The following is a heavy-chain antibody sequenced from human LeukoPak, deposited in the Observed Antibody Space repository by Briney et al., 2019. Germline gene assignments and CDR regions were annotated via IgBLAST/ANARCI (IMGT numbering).Heavy chain of an antibody. Sequence: PGRSLRLSCAASGFTFDDYAMHWVRQAPGKGLEWVSGISWNSGSIGYADSVKGRFTISRDNAKNSLYLQMNSLRAEDTALYYCASLSAGKDFDYWGQGALVTVSS. CDR1: GFTFDDYA. V-gene: IGHV3-9*01. J-gene: IGHJ4*02. D-gene: IGHD6-19*01. CDR3: ASLSAGKDFDY. CDR2: ISWNSGSI.